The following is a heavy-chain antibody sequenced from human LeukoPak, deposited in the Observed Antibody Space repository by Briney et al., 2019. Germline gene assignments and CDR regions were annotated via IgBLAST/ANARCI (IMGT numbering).Heavy chain of an antibody. D-gene: IGHD2-2*01. CDR1: GDSVSSNSVT. CDR3: ARRLTQYDCFDP. J-gene: IGHJ5*02. V-gene: IGHV6-1*01. Sequence: SQTLSLTCAISGDSVSSNSVTWNWIRQSPSRGFEWLGRTYYRSTWYNDYAVSVRGRITVNPDTSKNQFSLHLNSVTPEDTTVYYCARRLTQYDCFDPWGQGILVTVSS. CDR2: TYYRSTWYN.